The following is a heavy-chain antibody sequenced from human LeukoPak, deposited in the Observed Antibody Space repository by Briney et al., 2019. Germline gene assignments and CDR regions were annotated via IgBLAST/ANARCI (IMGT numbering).Heavy chain of an antibody. D-gene: IGHD2-21*01. CDR1: VYIHPELS. Sequence: ASVNVSRKVSVYIHPELSMHWVRQPPGKGREGMGGFDSEDGETLYAQKFQGRVTMTEDTSTDTDYMELSSLRSEDTAVYYCAAYYCGGDCYCLDASDIWGQGTMVTVSS. J-gene: IGHJ3*02. CDR3: AAYYCGGDCYCLDASDI. V-gene: IGHV1-24*01. CDR2: FDSEDGET.